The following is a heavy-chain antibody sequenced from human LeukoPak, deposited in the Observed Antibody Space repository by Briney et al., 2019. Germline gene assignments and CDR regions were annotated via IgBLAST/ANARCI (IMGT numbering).Heavy chain of an antibody. CDR1: GGTFSSYA. D-gene: IGHD3-9*01. Sequence: ASVKVFCKASGGTFSSYAISWVRQAPGQGLELMGGIIPIFGTANYAQKFRGRVTITADKSTSTAYMELSSLRSEDTAVYYCARDGNYDILTGYSYGMDVWGKGTTVTVSS. CDR3: ARDGNYDILTGYSYGMDV. J-gene: IGHJ6*04. V-gene: IGHV1-69*06. CDR2: IIPIFGTA.